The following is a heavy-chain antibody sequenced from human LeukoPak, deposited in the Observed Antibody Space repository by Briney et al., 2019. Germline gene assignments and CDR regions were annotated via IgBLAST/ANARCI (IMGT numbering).Heavy chain of an antibody. V-gene: IGHV3-74*01. CDR2: ISPDGRNT. D-gene: IGHD5-12*01. J-gene: IGHJ3*02. CDR1: GFTFSGYW. Sequence: GWSLRLSCAASGFTFSGYWMHWVRQSPGKGLVSVSLISPDGRNTTYADSVKGRFTISRDNAKNTLSLQMDSLRAEDTALYYCAREWLVGDYAFDIWSQGTLVTVSS. CDR3: AREWLVGDYAFDI.